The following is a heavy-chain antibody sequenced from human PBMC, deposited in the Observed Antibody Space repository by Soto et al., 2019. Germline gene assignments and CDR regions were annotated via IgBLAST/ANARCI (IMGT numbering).Heavy chain of an antibody. V-gene: IGHV4-39*01. CDR2: IYYSGST. CDR1: GGSISSSSYY. J-gene: IGHJ6*02. CDR3: ARGNYYDSSGYFWRYYYYGMDV. D-gene: IGHD3-22*01. Sequence: TSETLSLTCTVSGGSISSSSYYWGWIRQPPGKGLEWIGSIYYSGSTYYNPSLKSRVTISVDTSKNQFSLKLSSVTAADTAVYYCARGNYYDSSGYFWRYYYYGMDVWGQGTTVTVSS.